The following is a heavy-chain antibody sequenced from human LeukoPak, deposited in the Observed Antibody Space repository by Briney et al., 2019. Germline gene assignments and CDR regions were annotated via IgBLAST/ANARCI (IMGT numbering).Heavy chain of an antibody. V-gene: IGHV3-33*06. CDR1: GFTFSSDA. D-gene: IGHD6-6*01. J-gene: IGHJ4*02. Sequence: GRSLRLSCAASGFTFSSDAMHWVRQAPGKGLEWVAIILSDGSKTYYPDSVRGRFTISRDNSKNTLYLQMNSLRAEDTAVYYCAKVGKEYYFDYWGQGTLVTVSS. CDR3: AKVGKEYYFDY. CDR2: ILSDGSKT.